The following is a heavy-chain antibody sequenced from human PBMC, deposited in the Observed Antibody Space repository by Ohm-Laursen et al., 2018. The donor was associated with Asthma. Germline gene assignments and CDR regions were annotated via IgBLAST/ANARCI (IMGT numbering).Heavy chain of an antibody. V-gene: IGHV3-30*18. D-gene: IGHD6-13*01. J-gene: IGHJ4*02. CDR2: GGSYYDGGLK. CDR1: GFTFSSYG. CDR3: AKGTAAPRPHYFDS. Sequence: SLRLSCTASGFTFSSYGMHWVRQAPGKGLGWVAVGGSYYDGGLKYYADSVNGRFTISRDNSRNTLYLQMNSLRGEDTAVYYCAKGTAAPRPHYFDSWGQGTLVTVSS.